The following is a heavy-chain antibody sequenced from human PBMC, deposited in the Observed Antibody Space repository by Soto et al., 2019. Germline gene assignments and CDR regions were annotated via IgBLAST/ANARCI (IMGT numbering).Heavy chain of an antibody. D-gene: IGHD3-9*01. CDR3: ARESTDYDILTGYPYGMDV. CDR1: GGSISSGDYY. J-gene: IGHJ6*02. V-gene: IGHV4-30-4*01. CDR2: IYYSGST. Sequence: SETLSLTCTVSGGSISSGDYYWSWIRQPPGKGLEWIGYIYYSGSTYYNPSLKSRVTISVDTSKNQFSLKLSSVAAADTAVYYCARESTDYDILTGYPYGMDVWGQGTTVTVSS.